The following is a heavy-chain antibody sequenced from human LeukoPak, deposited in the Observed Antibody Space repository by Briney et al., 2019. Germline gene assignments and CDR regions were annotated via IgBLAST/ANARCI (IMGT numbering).Heavy chain of an antibody. J-gene: IGHJ4*02. Sequence: GGSLTLSCAVSGFTFSSHWMSWVRQAPGKGLEWVANINQDGSQRYYVHSAKGRSTISRDNAKNSLYLQMDSLGVEDTALYYCARDGFDAGIYFDYWGQGALVSVSS. V-gene: IGHV3-7*03. D-gene: IGHD3-9*01. CDR1: GFTFSSHW. CDR3: ARDGFDAGIYFDY. CDR2: INQDGSQR.